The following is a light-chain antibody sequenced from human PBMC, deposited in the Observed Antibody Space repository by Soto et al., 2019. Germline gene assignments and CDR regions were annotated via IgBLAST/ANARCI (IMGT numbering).Light chain of an antibody. CDR1: SSDVGAYNY. Sequence: QSALTQPPSASGSPGQSVTLSCTGTSSDVGAYNYVSWYQHLPGKVPKALIYEVSKRPSGVPDRFSGSKSGNTASLTVSGLQAEDEADYYCSSYAGSNNVVFGGGTKLTVL. CDR3: SSYAGSNNVV. CDR2: EVS. V-gene: IGLV2-8*01. J-gene: IGLJ2*01.